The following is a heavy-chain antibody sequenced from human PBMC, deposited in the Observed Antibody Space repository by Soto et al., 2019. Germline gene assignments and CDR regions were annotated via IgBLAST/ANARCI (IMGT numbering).Heavy chain of an antibody. J-gene: IGHJ6*02. V-gene: IGHV3-30-3*01. CDR3: ARVTPGNNLYYFSGLDF. D-gene: IGHD1-1*01. CDR2: ISYEGSNT. CDR1: GFTFDTYG. Sequence: ESGGGVVQPGQSLRLSCVASGFTFDTYGIHWVRQAPGKVLQCVALISYEGSNTYYADSVRGRFTISRDNSKNALYLQMNTLRPEDTGVYYCARVTPGNNLYYFSGLDFWGQGTSVTVSS.